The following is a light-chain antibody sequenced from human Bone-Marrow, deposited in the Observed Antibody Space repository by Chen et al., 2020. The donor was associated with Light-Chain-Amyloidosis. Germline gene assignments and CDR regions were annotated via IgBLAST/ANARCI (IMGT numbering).Light chain of an antibody. Sequence: QSALTQPASVSGSPGQSIPISCTGTSSDVGAYNYVSWYQQHPGKAPKLMIYDVSNRPSGVSNRFSGSKSGNTASLTISGLQAEDEADYYCSSYISRTTLVFGGGTKLTVL. CDR2: DVS. CDR1: SSDVGAYNY. V-gene: IGLV2-14*03. CDR3: SSYISRTTLV. J-gene: IGLJ2*01.